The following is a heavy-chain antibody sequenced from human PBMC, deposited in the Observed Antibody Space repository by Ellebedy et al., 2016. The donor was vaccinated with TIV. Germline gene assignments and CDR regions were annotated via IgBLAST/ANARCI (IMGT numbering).Heavy chain of an antibody. J-gene: IGHJ4*02. Sequence: GGSLRLXXAASGFTFSSYWMSWVRQAPGKGLEWVANIKEDGSEKYYVDSVKGRFTISRDNAKNSVCLQMNNLRAEDTAVYYCARALGSGPCYWGQGTLVTVSS. CDR3: ARALGSGPCY. V-gene: IGHV3-7*01. D-gene: IGHD6-19*01. CDR2: IKEDGSEK. CDR1: GFTFSSYW.